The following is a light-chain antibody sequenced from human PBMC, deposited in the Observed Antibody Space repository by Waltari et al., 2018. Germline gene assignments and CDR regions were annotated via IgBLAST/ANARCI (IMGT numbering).Light chain of an antibody. CDR2: GAS. Sequence: VLTQSPGTLSLSPGERATLSRRSSHSLTKKYLAWYQQKPGQAPRLLIYGASNRAAGIPDRFSGSGSGTDFSLTISGLEPEDFAVYYCQQYGSSVMYTFGQGTKLEIK. CDR3: QQYGSSVMYT. J-gene: IGKJ2*01. V-gene: IGKV3-20*01. CDR1: HSLTKKY.